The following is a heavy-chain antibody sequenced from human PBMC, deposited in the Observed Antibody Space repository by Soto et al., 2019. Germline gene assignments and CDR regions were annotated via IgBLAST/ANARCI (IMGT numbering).Heavy chain of an antibody. CDR2: ISGSGGST. CDR3: AKGSGYSYGYTIWFDP. CDR1: GFTFNSYA. V-gene: IGHV3-23*01. D-gene: IGHD5-18*01. J-gene: IGHJ5*02. Sequence: EVQLLESGGGLVQPGGSLRLSCAASGFTFNSYAMSWVRQAPGKGLEWVSDISGSGGSTYYADSVKGRVTISRDNSKNMLDLQMNSLRAEDTAVYYCAKGSGYSYGYTIWFDPWGQGTLVTVS.